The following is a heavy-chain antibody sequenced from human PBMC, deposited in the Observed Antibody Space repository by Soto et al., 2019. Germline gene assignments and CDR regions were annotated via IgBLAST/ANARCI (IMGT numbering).Heavy chain of an antibody. CDR2: ISSSGNT. V-gene: IGHV4-59*01. J-gene: IGHJ4*02. CDR1: DGSISNFY. D-gene: IGHD3-22*01. Sequence: SETLSLTCTVSDGSISNFYWSWIRQPPGKGLEWIGYISSSGNTNYNPSLKSRVSISVDTSKNQFSLNLTSVAAADTAVYYCARAPMVLTRSYFDSWGQGTPVTVSS. CDR3: ARAPMVLTRSYFDS.